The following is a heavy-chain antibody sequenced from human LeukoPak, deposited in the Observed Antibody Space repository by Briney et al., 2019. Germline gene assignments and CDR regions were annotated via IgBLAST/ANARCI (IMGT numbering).Heavy chain of an antibody. V-gene: IGHV3-30*04. J-gene: IGHJ4*02. CDR2: ISYDGSNK. Sequence: GRSLRLSCAASGFTFISYAMHWVRQAPGKGLEWVAVISYDGSNKYYADSVKGRFTISRDNSKNTLYLQMNSLRAEDTAVYYCARDYGGNSGYFDYWGQGTLDTVSS. D-gene: IGHD4-23*01. CDR3: ARDYGGNSGYFDY. CDR1: GFTFISYA.